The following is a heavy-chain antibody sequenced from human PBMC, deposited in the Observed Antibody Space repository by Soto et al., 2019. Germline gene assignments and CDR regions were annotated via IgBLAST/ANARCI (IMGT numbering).Heavy chain of an antibody. Sequence: EVQLVESGGGLVQPGGALRLSCVDSGFTFSSYWMSWVRQAPVKGLEWVGNIKQDGSEENYVDSVKGRFTISRDNAKNSMYLQMNSLRVEDTAVYYCERIAASGRGWDVWGQGTTFVVSS. CDR2: IKQDGSEE. CDR3: ERIAASGRGWDV. J-gene: IGHJ6*02. CDR1: GFTFSSYW. V-gene: IGHV3-7*01. D-gene: IGHD6-13*01.